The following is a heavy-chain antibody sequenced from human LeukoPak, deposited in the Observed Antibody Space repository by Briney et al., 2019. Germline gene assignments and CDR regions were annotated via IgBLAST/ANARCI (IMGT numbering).Heavy chain of an antibody. D-gene: IGHD3-16*01. V-gene: IGHV3-21*01. CDR2: ITGGGTFT. Sequence: GGSVRLSCEASGFSFSQHSMGWGRLAPGKGLEWVSSITGGGTFTFYADSLKGRFTVSRDNANNLLFLQLHSLRADDTAIYYCVTGDNPDYTWENHRLDAFDIWGQGTMVTVSS. J-gene: IGHJ3*02. CDR1: GFSFSQHS. CDR3: VTGDNPDYTWENHRLDAFDI.